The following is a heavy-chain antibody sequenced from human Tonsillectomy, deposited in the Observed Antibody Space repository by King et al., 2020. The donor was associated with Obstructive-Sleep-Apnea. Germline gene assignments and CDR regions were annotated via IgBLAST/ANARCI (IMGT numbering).Heavy chain of an antibody. Sequence: VKLVESGGGLVQPGGSLRLSCAASGFTFNNYAMTWVRQAPGKGLEWVSAISGSGSSTYYADSVKGRFTISRDNSKNAVWLQMNSLRAEDTALYYCAKEHDFWSGYYFFDYWGQGTLVTVSS. CDR1: GFTFNNYA. V-gene: IGHV3-23*04. CDR3: AKEHDFWSGYYFFDY. CDR2: ISGSGSST. J-gene: IGHJ4*02. D-gene: IGHD3-3*01.